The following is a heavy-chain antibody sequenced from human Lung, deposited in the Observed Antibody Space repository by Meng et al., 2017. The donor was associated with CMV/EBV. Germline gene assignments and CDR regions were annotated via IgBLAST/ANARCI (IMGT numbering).Heavy chain of an antibody. CDR3: ARLLRGYDSVGWFDP. V-gene: IGHV4-34*01. Sequence: SXTLSPXCAVYGGSFRAYYWSWIRQPPGKGLQWIGEINHSGSTNSNPSLKIRVTISVDTSKNQFSLKLRSVTGADTAVYYCARLLRGYDSVGWFDPWGQGXLVTVSS. J-gene: IGHJ5*02. CDR1: GGSFRAYY. CDR2: INHSGST. D-gene: IGHD3-3*01.